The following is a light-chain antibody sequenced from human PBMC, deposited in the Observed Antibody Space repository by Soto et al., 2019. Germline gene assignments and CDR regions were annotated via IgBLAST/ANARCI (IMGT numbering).Light chain of an antibody. CDR2: GTS. CDR1: QSVNSGY. J-gene: IGKJ1*01. CDR3: QQYGTSPQT. V-gene: IGKV3-20*01. Sequence: EIVLTQSPATLSLSPGERATLSCRASQSVNSGYLAWFQQRGGRAPRLLIYGTSGRATGIPDRFSGNGSRTDFTLTISRLEPEDFAVYYCQQYGTSPQTFGQGTKVDFK.